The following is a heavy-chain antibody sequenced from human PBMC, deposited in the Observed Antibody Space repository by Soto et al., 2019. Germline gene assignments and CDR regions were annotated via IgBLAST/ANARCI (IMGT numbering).Heavy chain of an antibody. J-gene: IGHJ4*02. CDR1: GDTFTGYY. Sequence: GTSVKVSCVASGDTFTGYYMHWVRQAPGQGLEWMGWINPNSGGTNYAQKFQGWVTMTRDTSISTAYMELSRLRSDDTAVYYCARDRLAAAGTPGVEFDYWGQGTLVTVSS. CDR3: ARDRLAAAGTPGVEFDY. V-gene: IGHV1-2*04. CDR2: INPNSGGT. D-gene: IGHD6-13*01.